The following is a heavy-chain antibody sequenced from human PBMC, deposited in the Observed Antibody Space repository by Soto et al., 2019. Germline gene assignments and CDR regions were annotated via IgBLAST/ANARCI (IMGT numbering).Heavy chain of an antibody. CDR3: ARDGYSTGWLLDAFDI. V-gene: IGHV6-1*01. Sequence: QVQLQQSGPGLVKPSQTLSLTCAISGDSVSSNSAAWNWIRQSPSRGLEWLGRTYYRSKWYNDYAVSVKSRITIIPDTSKNQFSLQMNSVTPEDTAVYYCARDGYSTGWLLDAFDIWGQGTMVTVSS. CDR2: TYYRSKWYN. D-gene: IGHD6-19*01. CDR1: GDSVSSNSAA. J-gene: IGHJ3*02.